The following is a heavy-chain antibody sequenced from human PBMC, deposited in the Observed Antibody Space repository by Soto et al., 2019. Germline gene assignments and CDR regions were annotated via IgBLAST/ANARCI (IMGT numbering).Heavy chain of an antibody. CDR1: GFTFSGSG. V-gene: IGHV3-73*01. CDR2: IRDKANNYAT. CDR3: TRHYGDAFADY. Sequence: EVQLAESGGGLVQPGGSLKLSCAASGFTFSGSGVHWVRQASGKGLEWVARIRDKANNYATAYAASVKGRFTVSREDSKNTAYLQMNSLKTEDTAVYYCTRHYGDAFADYCGQGTLVTVSS. J-gene: IGHJ4*02. D-gene: IGHD4-17*01.